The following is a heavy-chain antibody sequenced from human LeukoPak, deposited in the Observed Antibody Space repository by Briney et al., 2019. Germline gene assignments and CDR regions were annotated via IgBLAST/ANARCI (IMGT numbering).Heavy chain of an antibody. Sequence: SETLSLTCTVSGGSIGSHYWTWIRQTPGKGLEWIGYVYDIGTTKYNPSLKSRVTISVDTSKNQFSLKLSSVTAADTAVYFCARGSHAYFDAFDIWGQGTMVTVSS. J-gene: IGHJ3*02. D-gene: IGHD2/OR15-2a*01. CDR2: VYDIGTT. V-gene: IGHV4-59*08. CDR1: GGSIGSHY. CDR3: ARGSHAYFDAFDI.